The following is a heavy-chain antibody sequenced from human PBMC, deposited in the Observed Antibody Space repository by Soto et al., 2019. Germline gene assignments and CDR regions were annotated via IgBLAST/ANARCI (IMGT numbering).Heavy chain of an antibody. D-gene: IGHD4-17*01. V-gene: IGHV4-34*01. J-gene: IGHJ4*02. Sequence: PSETLSLTCGVYGASFSDHFWNWIRQPPGQGLEGIGEINHSGSTSYSPSLGRRVTISVDTSKNQFSLKLSSVTAADTAVYFCARGDYDDYALGYWGQGSLVTVSS. CDR1: GASFSDHF. CDR3: ARGDYDDYALGY. CDR2: INHSGST.